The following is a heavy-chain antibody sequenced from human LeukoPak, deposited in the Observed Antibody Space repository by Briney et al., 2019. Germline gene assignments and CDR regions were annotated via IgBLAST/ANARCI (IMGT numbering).Heavy chain of an antibody. J-gene: IGHJ5*02. D-gene: IGHD3-16*02. V-gene: IGHV1-2*02. CDR1: GYTFTGYY. CDR3: ARDPLPMITFGGVIVPYNWFDP. Sequence: GASVKVSCKASGYTFTGYYMHWVRQAPGQGLEWMGWIDPNSGGTNYAQKFQGRVTMTRDTSISTAYMELSRLRSDDTAVYYCARDPLPMITFGGVIVPYNWFDPWGQGTLVTVSS. CDR2: IDPNSGGT.